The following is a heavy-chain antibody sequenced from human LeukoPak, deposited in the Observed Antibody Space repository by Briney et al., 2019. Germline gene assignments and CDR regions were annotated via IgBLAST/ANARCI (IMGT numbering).Heavy chain of an antibody. CDR1: GFTFSSYG. Sequence: PGGSLRLSCAASGFTFSSYGMHWVRQAPGKGLEWVSGISWNSGSIGYADSVKGRFTISRDNAKNSLYLQMNSLRAEDTALYYCAKEADYYGSGSYKTPIDYWGQGTLVTVSS. CDR3: AKEADYYGSGSYKTPIDY. J-gene: IGHJ4*02. CDR2: ISWNSGSI. V-gene: IGHV3-9*01. D-gene: IGHD3-10*01.